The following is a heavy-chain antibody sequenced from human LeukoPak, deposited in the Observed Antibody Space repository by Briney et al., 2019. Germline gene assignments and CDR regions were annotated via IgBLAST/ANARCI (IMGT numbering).Heavy chain of an antibody. CDR1: GFTFSDCN. CDR3: ARDRKDGQHAFDI. J-gene: IGHJ3*02. V-gene: IGHV3-48*04. Sequence: GGSLRLSCAASGFTFSDCNMNWVRQAPGKGLEWVSYISSGSSTIYYADSVKGRFTISRDNAKNSLYLQMNSLRAEDTAVYYCARDRKDGQHAFDIWGQGTMVTVSS. D-gene: IGHD5-24*01. CDR2: ISSGSSTI.